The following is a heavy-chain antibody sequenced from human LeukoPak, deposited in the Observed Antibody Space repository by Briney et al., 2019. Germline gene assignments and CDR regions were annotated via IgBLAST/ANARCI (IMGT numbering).Heavy chain of an antibody. Sequence: ASVKVSCKASGYTFTDYYMHWVRQAPGQGLEWMGWINPNSGGTYYGQKFQGRVTMTRDTSINTAYLELSRLRSDDTAVYYCANYKMHVYHYDGGGYYHFDYWGQGTLVTVSS. V-gene: IGHV1-2*02. D-gene: IGHD3-22*01. J-gene: IGHJ4*02. CDR1: GYTFTDYY. CDR2: INPNSGGT. CDR3: ANYKMHVYHYDGGGYYHFDY.